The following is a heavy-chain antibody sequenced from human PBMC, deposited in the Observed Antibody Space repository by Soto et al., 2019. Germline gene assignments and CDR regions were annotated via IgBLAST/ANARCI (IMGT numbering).Heavy chain of an antibody. CDR3: ARGWGCTNGVCYYYYYYGMDV. Sequence: GGSLRLSCAASGFTFSSYAMHWVRRAPGKGLEWVAVISYDGSNKYYADSVKGRFTISRDNSKNTLYLQMNSLRAEDTAVYYCARGWGCTNGVCYYYYYYGMDVWGQGTTVTVSS. CDR2: ISYDGSNK. CDR1: GFTFSSYA. J-gene: IGHJ6*02. V-gene: IGHV3-30-3*01. D-gene: IGHD2-8*01.